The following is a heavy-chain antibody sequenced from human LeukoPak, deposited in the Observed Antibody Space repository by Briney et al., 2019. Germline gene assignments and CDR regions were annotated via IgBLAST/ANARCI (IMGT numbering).Heavy chain of an antibody. V-gene: IGHV4-61*02. CDR2: IYTTGST. CDR3: ARRQDGHDY. Sequence: PSETLSLTCTVSGVSISSGFYYWNWIRQPAGKGLEWIGRIYTTGSTNYNPSLKSRVTISLDTSRNQFSLKLSSVTAADTAVYYCARRQDGHDYWGQGTLVTVSS. J-gene: IGHJ4*02. CDR1: GVSISSGFYY.